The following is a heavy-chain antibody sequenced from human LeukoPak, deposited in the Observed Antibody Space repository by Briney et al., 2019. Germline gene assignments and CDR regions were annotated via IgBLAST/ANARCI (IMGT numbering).Heavy chain of an antibody. J-gene: IGHJ3*02. Sequence: ASVKVSCKASGYTFTSYGISWVRQAPGQGLEWMGRISAYNGSTNYAQKLQGRVTMTTDTSTSTAYMELRSLRSDDTAVYYCARVDCSSTSCYRLNAFDAFDIWGQGTMVTVSS. CDR1: GYTFTSYG. CDR3: ARVDCSSTSCYRLNAFDAFDI. V-gene: IGHV1-18*01. D-gene: IGHD2-2*01. CDR2: ISAYNGST.